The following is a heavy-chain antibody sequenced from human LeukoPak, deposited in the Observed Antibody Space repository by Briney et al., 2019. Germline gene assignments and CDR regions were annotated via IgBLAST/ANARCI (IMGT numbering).Heavy chain of an antibody. D-gene: IGHD6-19*01. CDR1: GFTVSSNY. Sequence: PGGSLRLSCAASGFTVSSNYMSWVRQAPGKGLEWVSVIYSGGSTYYADSVMGRFTISRDNSKNTLYLQMNSLRAEDTAVYYCARSPLYSSGYFFDYWGQGTLVTVSS. J-gene: IGHJ4*02. CDR3: ARSPLYSSGYFFDY. V-gene: IGHV3-53*01. CDR2: IYSGGST.